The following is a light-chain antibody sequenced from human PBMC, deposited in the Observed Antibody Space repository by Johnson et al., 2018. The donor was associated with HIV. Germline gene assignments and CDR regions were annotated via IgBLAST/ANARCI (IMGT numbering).Light chain of an antibody. CDR2: DNN. J-gene: IGLJ1*01. Sequence: LTQAPSVSAAPGQKVTISCSGSSSNIGNNYVSWYQQIPGTAPKLLIYDNNKRPSGIPDRFSGSNSGTSATLGITGLQTGDEADYYCGTWDGSLRAGFFGTGTKVTVL. V-gene: IGLV1-51*01. CDR3: GTWDGSLRAGF. CDR1: SSNIGNNY.